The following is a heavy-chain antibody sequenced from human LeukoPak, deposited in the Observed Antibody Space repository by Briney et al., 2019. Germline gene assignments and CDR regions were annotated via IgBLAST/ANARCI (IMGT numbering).Heavy chain of an antibody. J-gene: IGHJ4*02. D-gene: IGHD1-26*01. V-gene: IGHV4-39*01. CDR1: GGSISSSSYC. CDR3: ARSKWELHGPAEN. Sequence: SETLSLTCTVSGGSISSSSYCWGWIRQPPGKGLEWIGSIYYSGSTYYNPSLKSRVTISVDTSKNQFSLKLSSVTAADTAVYYCARSKWELHGPAENWGQGTLVTVSS. CDR2: IYYSGST.